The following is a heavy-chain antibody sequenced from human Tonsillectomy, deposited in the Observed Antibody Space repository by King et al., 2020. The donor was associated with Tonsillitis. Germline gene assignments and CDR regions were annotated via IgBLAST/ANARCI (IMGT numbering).Heavy chain of an antibody. CDR3: ARAPQLLWVGDDY. D-gene: IGHD3-10*01. Sequence: VQLVESGGGVVQPGRSLRLSCAASGFTFSSYGMHWVRQAPGKGLEWVAVIWYDGSNKYYADSVKGRFTISRDNSKNTLYLQMNSLRAEDTAVYYCARAPQLLWVGDDYWGQGTLVTVSS. CDR2: IWYDGSNK. V-gene: IGHV3-33*01. J-gene: IGHJ4*02. CDR1: GFTFSSYG.